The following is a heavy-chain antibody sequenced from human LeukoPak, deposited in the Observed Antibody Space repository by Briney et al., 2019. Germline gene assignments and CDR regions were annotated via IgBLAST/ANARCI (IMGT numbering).Heavy chain of an antibody. J-gene: IGHJ6*03. CDR3: ARTMVRGVIPNYYMDV. V-gene: IGHV1-18*01. Sequence: ASVKDSCKASGYTFTSYGISWVRQAPGQGLEWMGWISAYNGNTNYAQKLQGRVTMTTDTSTSTAYMELRSLRSDDTAVYYCARTMVRGVIPNYYMDVWGKGTTVTVSS. D-gene: IGHD3-10*01. CDR1: GYTFTSYG. CDR2: ISAYNGNT.